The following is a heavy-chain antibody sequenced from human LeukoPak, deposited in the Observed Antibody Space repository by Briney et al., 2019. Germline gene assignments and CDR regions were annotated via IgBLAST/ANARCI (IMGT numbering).Heavy chain of an antibody. D-gene: IGHD2-15*01. Sequence: GGSLRLSCAASGFTFSSYSMNWVRQAPGKGLEWVSSISSSSSYIYYADSVKGRFTISRDNAKNSLYLQMNSLRAEDTAVYYCAREVGYCSGGSCYFDYWGQGTLVTVSS. CDR1: GFTFSSYS. V-gene: IGHV3-21*01. CDR3: AREVGYCSGGSCYFDY. J-gene: IGHJ4*02. CDR2: ISSSSSYI.